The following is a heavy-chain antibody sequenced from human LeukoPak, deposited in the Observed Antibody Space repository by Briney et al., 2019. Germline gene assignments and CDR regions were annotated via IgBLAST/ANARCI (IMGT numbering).Heavy chain of an antibody. V-gene: IGHV4-4*07. D-gene: IGHD2-2*01. CDR2: IYPGESIYASENT. J-gene: IGHJ6*02. CDR3: ARLQTDCSSTSCYSYYYYGMDV. Sequence: PSETLSLTCSVSGVSISAYYWSWIRQPAGKGLEWIGRIYPGESIYASENTNYNPSLKSRVSMSGDTSKNQVSLKLRSVTAADTAVYYCARLQTDCSSTSCYSYYYYGMDVWGQGTTVTVSS. CDR1: GVSISAYY.